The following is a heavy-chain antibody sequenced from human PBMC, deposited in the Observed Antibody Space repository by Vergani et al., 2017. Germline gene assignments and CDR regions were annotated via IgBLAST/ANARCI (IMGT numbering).Heavy chain of an antibody. D-gene: IGHD3-9*01. CDR1: GYSFTSYW. Sequence: EVQLVQSGAEVKKPGESLKISCKGSGYSFTSYWIGWVRQMPGKGLEWMGIIYPGDSDTRYSPSFQGQVTISADKSISTAYLQWSSLKASDTAMYYCARIVGYDILTGYYANWFDPWGQGTLVTVSS. V-gene: IGHV5-51*01. J-gene: IGHJ5*02. CDR2: IYPGDSDT. CDR3: ARIVGYDILTGYYANWFDP.